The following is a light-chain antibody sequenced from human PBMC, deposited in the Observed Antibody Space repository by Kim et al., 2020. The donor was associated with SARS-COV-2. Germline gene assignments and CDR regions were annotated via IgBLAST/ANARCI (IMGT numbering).Light chain of an antibody. CDR2: GAS. J-gene: IGKJ3*01. V-gene: IGKV3-20*01. CDR1: QSVSSSY. CDR3: QQYGSSPFT. Sequence: EIVLTQSPGTLSLSPGERATLSCRASQSVSSSYLAWYQQKPGQAPSLLIYGASSRATGIPDRFSGSGSGTDFTLTISRLEPEDFAVYYCQQYGSSPFTFGPGTKVDI.